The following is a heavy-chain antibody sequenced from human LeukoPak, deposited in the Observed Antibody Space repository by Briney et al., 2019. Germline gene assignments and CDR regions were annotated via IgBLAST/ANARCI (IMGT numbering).Heavy chain of an antibody. Sequence: GGSLRLSCAASGFTVSSNYMSWVRQAPGKGLEWVSVIYSGGSTYYADSVKGRFTISRDNSKNTLYLQMNSLRAEDTAAYYCARGRVTKLAAWDYWGQGTLVTVSS. V-gene: IGHV3-53*01. D-gene: IGHD2-21*02. CDR3: ARGRVTKLAAWDY. J-gene: IGHJ4*02. CDR2: IYSGGST. CDR1: GFTVSSNY.